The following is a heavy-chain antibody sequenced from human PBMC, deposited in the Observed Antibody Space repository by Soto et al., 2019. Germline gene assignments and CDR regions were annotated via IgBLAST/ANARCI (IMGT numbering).Heavy chain of an antibody. V-gene: IGHV5-51*01. Sequence: PGESLKISCKGSGYSFTSYWIGWVRQMPGKGLEWMGIIYPGDSDTRYSPSSQGQVTISADKSISTAYLQWSSLKASDTAMYYCATSEAIAAAGSRAGLYYGYWGQGTLVTVSS. J-gene: IGHJ4*02. CDR3: ATSEAIAAAGSRAGLYYGY. D-gene: IGHD6-13*01. CDR1: GYSFTSYW. CDR2: IYPGDSDT.